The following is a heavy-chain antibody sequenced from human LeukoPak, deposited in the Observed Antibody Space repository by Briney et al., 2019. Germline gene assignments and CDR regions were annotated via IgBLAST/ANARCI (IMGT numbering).Heavy chain of an antibody. CDR1: GFTFSSYA. V-gene: IGHV3-23*01. CDR3: AKDTYTSGWYSPDY. D-gene: IGHD6-19*01. Sequence: TGGSLRLSRAASGFTFSSYAMSWVRQAPGKGLEWVSAISGSGTSTYYADSVKGRFTISRDNSKNTLYLQMNSLRAEDTAVYYCAKDTYTSGWYSPDYWGQGTLVTVSS. J-gene: IGHJ4*02. CDR2: ISGSGTST.